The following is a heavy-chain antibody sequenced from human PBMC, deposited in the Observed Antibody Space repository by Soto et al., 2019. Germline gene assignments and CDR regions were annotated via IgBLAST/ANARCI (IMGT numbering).Heavy chain of an antibody. J-gene: IGHJ4*02. CDR1: GYTFTSYG. V-gene: IGHV1-69*13. Sequence: SVKVSCKASGYTFTSYGISWVRQAPGQGLEWMGGIIPIFGTANYAQKFQGRVTITADESTSTAYMELSSLRSEDTAVYYCARAQPGLAASCDYWGQGTLVTVSS. CDR3: ARAQPGLAASCDY. D-gene: IGHD6-13*01. CDR2: IIPIFGTA.